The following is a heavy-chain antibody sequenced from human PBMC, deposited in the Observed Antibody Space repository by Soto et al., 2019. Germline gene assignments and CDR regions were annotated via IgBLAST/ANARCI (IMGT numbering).Heavy chain of an antibody. V-gene: IGHV3-9*01. CDR1: GFTFDAYA. CDR2: IIWNSGSI. Sequence: EVQLVESGGGLVQPGRSLRLSCAASGFTFDAYAMHWVRQAPGKGLEWVSGIIWNSGSIGSADSVKGRFPISRDNAKNSLYLQMNSLRAEDTDLYYCAKDRYYGSGSYYNEYTFDIWGQGTMVTVAS. D-gene: IGHD3-10*01. J-gene: IGHJ3*02. CDR3: AKDRYYGSGSYYNEYTFDI.